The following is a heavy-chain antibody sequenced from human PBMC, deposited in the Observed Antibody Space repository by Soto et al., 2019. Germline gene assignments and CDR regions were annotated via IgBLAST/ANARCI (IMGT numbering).Heavy chain of an antibody. J-gene: IGHJ5*02. CDR2: ISWNSGSK. D-gene: IGHD2-15*01. V-gene: IGHV3-9*01. Sequence: EVQLVESGGGLVQPGRSLRLSCAASGFTFDDYAMHWVRQAPGKGLEWVSGISWNSGSKGYADSVKGRFTISRDNAKNSLYLQMNSLRAEDTALYYCAKDNGYCSGGSCYWFDPWGQGTLVTVSS. CDR3: AKDNGYCSGGSCYWFDP. CDR1: GFTFDDYA.